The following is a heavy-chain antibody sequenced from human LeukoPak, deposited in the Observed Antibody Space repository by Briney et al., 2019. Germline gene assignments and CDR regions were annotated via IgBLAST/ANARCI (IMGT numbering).Heavy chain of an antibody. CDR1: GGSISSSSYY. J-gene: IGHJ4*02. D-gene: IGHD3-16*01. Sequence: SETLSLTCTVSGGSISSSSYYWGWIRQPPGKGLEWIGSIYYSGSTYYNPSLKSRVTISVDTSKNQFSLKLSSVTAADTAVYYCARHTRQPGDLFDYWGQGTLVTVSS. V-gene: IGHV4-39*07. CDR3: ARHTRQPGDLFDY. CDR2: IYYSGST.